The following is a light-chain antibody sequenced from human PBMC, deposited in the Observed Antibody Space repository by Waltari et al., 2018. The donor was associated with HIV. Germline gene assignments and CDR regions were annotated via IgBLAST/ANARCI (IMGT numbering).Light chain of an antibody. CDR3: QLYGSSPPIT. J-gene: IGKJ5*01. CDR1: QSVSSSY. CDR2: GAS. Sequence: ENVLTQSPGTLSLSPGERVTLSFRASQSVSSSYLAWYQQKPGQAPRLLIVGASSRVTGVPDRFSGSGSGTDFTLTISRLEPEDFAVYYCQLYGSSPPITFGQGTRLEIK. V-gene: IGKV3-20*01.